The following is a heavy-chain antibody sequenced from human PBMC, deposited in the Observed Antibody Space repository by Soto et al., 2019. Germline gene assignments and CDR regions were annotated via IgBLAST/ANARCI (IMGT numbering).Heavy chain of an antibody. J-gene: IGHJ4*02. CDR1: GFTFSDHY. Sequence: PGGSLSLSFAASGFTFSDHYMSWIRQAPGKGLEWIGYSSNSGSCTRYADSVKGRFSISRDNAKNSLYLQINSLRGDDTAIYYCVRSGDNYNLLDYWGQGTPVTVS. CDR2: SSNSGSCT. CDR3: VRSGDNYNLLDY. D-gene: IGHD1-1*01. V-gene: IGHV3-11*06.